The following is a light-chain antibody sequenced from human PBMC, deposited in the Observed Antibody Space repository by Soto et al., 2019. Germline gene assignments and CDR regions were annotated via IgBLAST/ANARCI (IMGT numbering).Light chain of an antibody. V-gene: IGKV3-15*01. CDR2: GAS. CDR1: QSVSSN. J-gene: IGKJ4*01. CDR3: QQYNSWLT. Sequence: EIVMTQSPATLSVSPGERATLSCRASQSVSSNLAWYQQQPGQAPRLLIYGASTRATAIPARFSGSGCGTEFTLTISRLQSEDFAVYYCQQYNSWLTFGGGTKVDMK.